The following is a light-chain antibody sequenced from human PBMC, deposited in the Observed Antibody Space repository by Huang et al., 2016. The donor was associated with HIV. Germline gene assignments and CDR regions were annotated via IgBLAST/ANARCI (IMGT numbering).Light chain of an antibody. J-gene: IGKJ4*01. Sequence: EIVLTQSPATLSLSPGEKATLSCRASQSVGSVAWYQQKPGQAPRLLIYDVANRATGIPDRFSGSGPGTDFTLTISSLEPEDFAVYYCQQRSNWHPLSFGGGTKVEIK. CDR2: DVA. V-gene: IGKV3D-11*02. CDR1: QSVGSV. CDR3: QQRSNWHPLS.